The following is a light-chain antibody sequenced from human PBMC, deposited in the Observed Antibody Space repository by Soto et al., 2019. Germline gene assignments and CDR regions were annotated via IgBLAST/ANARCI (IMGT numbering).Light chain of an antibody. CDR1: QSVGTW. J-gene: IGKJ1*01. CDR2: GAS. CDR3: QHYRRNTWS. V-gene: IGKV1-5*01. Sequence: IQMTHSPSTLSASVLCRVTITFLSSQSVGTWVALYQQKPGKAPKLLIYGASNLESGVPSRFSGSGSGTEFTLTITTLQPDDFATYFCQHYRRNTWSFGPGTKVDIK.